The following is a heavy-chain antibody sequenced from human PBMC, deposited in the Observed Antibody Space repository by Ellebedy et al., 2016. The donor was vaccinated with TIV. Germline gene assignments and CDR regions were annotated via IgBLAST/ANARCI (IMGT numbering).Heavy chain of an antibody. D-gene: IGHD3-10*01. V-gene: IGHV3-33*08. J-gene: IGHJ4*02. Sequence: PSETLSLTCTVSGGSISSSSYYWGWIRQAPGKGLEWVAFISDDGGNEQYADAVKGRFTVSRDNSKNVAYLHLQGLRGDDTALYYCSRDSVWFGEYYFDSWGQGTRVTVSS. CDR2: ISDDGGNE. CDR3: SRDSVWFGEYYFDS. CDR1: GGSISSSSYY.